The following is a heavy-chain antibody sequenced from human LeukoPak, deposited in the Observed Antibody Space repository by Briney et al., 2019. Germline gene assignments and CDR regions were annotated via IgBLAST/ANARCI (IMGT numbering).Heavy chain of an antibody. Sequence: EASVKVSCTASGGTFSSYAISWVRQAPGQGLEWMGRIIPILGIANYAQKFQGRVTITADKSTSTAYMELSSLRSEDTAVYYCARWVYSGSYTEYFDYWGQGTLVTVSS. V-gene: IGHV1-69*04. J-gene: IGHJ4*02. CDR2: IIPILGIA. CDR1: GGTFSSYA. D-gene: IGHD1-26*01. CDR3: ARWVYSGSYTEYFDY.